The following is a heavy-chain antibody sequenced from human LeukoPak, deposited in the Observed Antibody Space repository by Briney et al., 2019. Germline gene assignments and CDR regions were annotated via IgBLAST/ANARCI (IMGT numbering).Heavy chain of an antibody. CDR3: AKSMSSSWEYYFDY. J-gene: IGHJ4*02. CDR1: GFTFDDYG. Sequence: RPGGSLRLSCAASGFTFDDYGMSWVRQAPGKGLEWVSGINWNGGSTGYADSVKGRFTISRDNAKNSLYLQMNSLRAEDTAVYYCAKSMSSSWEYYFDYWGQGTLVTVSS. CDR2: INWNGGST. V-gene: IGHV3-20*04. D-gene: IGHD6-13*01.